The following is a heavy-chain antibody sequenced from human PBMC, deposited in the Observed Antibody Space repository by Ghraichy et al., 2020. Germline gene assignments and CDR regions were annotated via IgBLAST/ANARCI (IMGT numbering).Heavy chain of an antibody. CDR2: IYWNDEN. J-gene: IGHJ6*02. V-gene: IGHV2-5*01. CDR3: ARRIHGMDV. CDR1: GFSLSIDKLA. Sequence: SGPTLVKPTQTLTLTCTISGFSLSIDKLAVGWIRQPPGKALEWLAVIYWNDENYYKSSLKSRLTIIKDTSKNQVVLRMSNMDPEDTATYYCARRIHGMDVWGQGTTVTVSS.